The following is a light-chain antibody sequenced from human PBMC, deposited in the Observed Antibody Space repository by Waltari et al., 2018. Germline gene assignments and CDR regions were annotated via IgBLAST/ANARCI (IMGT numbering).Light chain of an antibody. J-gene: IGLJ2*01. CDR2: KDN. CDR3: QSYDRSNQV. Sequence: NFMLTQPHSVSESPGKTVTISCTRSSGSLASNYVQSYQQPPGSSPTTVIYKDNQRPSGVPDRFSGSLDSSSNSASLTISGLKTDDEADYYCQSYDRSNQVFGGGTKLTVL. CDR1: SGSLASNY. V-gene: IGLV6-57*01.